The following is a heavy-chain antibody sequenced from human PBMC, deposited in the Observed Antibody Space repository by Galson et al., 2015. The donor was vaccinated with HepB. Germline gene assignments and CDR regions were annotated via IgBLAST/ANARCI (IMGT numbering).Heavy chain of an antibody. CDR1: GFTFSNYA. CDR3: TSPHAMRSCTTTSCSDY. J-gene: IGHJ4*02. Sequence: SLRLSCAASGFTFSNYAIAWVRQTPSKGLDWVSIVGTTSDTYYADSVKGRFTISRDNFKSMVYLQMNSLRAEDTAIYYCTSPHAMRSCTTTSCSDYWGQGTLVTVSS. V-gene: IGHV3-23*01. CDR2: IVGTTSDT. D-gene: IGHD2-2*01.